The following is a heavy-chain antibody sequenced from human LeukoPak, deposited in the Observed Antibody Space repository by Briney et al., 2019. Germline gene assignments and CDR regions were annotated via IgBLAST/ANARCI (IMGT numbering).Heavy chain of an antibody. V-gene: IGHV3-21*01. CDR2: IISIISYI. CDR1: VFTFISYS. J-gene: IGHJ5*02. CDR3: ARDVLDYYGSGSCAGWFDP. D-gene: IGHD3-10*01. Sequence: GGALRLSCAASVFTFISYSMNWVRQALGKGLEWVSSIISIISYIYYADSVKGRFTISRDNAKKSLYVQMNSLRAEDTAVYYCARDVLDYYGSGSCAGWFDPWGQGTLVTVSS.